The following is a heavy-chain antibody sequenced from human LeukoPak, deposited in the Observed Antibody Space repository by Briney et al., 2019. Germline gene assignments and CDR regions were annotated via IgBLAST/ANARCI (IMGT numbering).Heavy chain of an antibody. D-gene: IGHD3-10*01. CDR1: GFTFSSYW. CDR3: ASPPGEYYYMDV. CDR2: IKQDGSEK. Sequence: GGSLRLSCAASGFTFSSYWMCWVRQAPGKGLEWGANIKQDGSEKYYVDSVKGRFTISRDNAKNSLCLQMNSLRAEDTAVYYCASPPGEYYYMDVWGKGTTVTVSS. J-gene: IGHJ6*03. V-gene: IGHV3-7*01.